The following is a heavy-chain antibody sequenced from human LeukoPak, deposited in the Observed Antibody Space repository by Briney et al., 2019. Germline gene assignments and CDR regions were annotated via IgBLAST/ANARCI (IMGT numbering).Heavy chain of an antibody. CDR2: IYYSGST. V-gene: IGHV4-59*01. J-gene: IGHJ4*02. D-gene: IGHD6-19*01. CDR3: AGSSSGWPPVDY. CDR1: GGSISSYY. Sequence: SETLSLTCTVSGGSISSYYWSWIRQPPGKGLEWIGYIYYSGSTNYNPSLKSRVTISVDTSKNQFSLKLSSVTAADTAVYYCAGSSSGWPPVDYWGQGTLVTVSS.